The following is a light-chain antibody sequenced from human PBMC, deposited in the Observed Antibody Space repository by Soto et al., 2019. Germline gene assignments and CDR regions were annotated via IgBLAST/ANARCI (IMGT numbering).Light chain of an antibody. CDR1: QGIRND. CDR3: QQDYSTPWT. V-gene: IGKV1-6*01. CDR2: AAS. J-gene: IGKJ1*01. Sequence: IQMTQSPSSLSASVGDSVTITCRASQGIRNDLGWYQQKPGKAPKLLIHAASSLESGVPSRFSGSGSGTVFTFTTSSQQPKDFAIYYCQQDYSTPWTFGKGTRVK.